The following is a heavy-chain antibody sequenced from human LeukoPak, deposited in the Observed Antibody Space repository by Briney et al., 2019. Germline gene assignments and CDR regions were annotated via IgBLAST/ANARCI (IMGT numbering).Heavy chain of an antibody. J-gene: IGHJ5*02. CDR1: GGSISSGGYY. CDR3: ARTYDFWSGALDP. Sequence: PSETLSLTCTVSGGSISSGGYYWSWIRQHPGKGLEWTGYIYYSGSTYYNPSLKSRVTISVDTSKNQFSLKLSSVTAADTAVYYCARTYDFWSGALDPWGQGTLVTVSS. CDR2: IYYSGST. D-gene: IGHD3-3*01. V-gene: IGHV4-31*03.